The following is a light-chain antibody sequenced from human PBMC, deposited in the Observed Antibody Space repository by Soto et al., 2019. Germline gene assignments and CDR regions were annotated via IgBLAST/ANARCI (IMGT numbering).Light chain of an antibody. CDR2: KAS. CDR1: QSISTW. J-gene: IGKJ1*01. V-gene: IGKV1-5*03. Sequence: DLQMPQYHSTLPASVGDRVTITCRASQSISTWLAWYQQKPGKAPNLLIYKASYLASGVPSRFSGGGSGTEFTLTISSLQPDDFATYYCQQYSSYWTSGQGTKVDI. CDR3: QQYSSYWT.